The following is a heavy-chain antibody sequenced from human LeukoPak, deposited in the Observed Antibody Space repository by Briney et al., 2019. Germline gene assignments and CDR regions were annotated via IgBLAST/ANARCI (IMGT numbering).Heavy chain of an antibody. V-gene: IGHV3-30-3*01. Sequence: PGRSLTLSCAASGLSFGSYAMHWARQAPGKGLEWVAVISFDGSNKYYADSVKCRFTLSRDNSKHTRYLQMNSLRAEDTAAYYCAREGRSMVRGVTRSWFDPWGQGTLVTVSS. CDR2: ISFDGSNK. CDR3: AREGRSMVRGVTRSWFDP. CDR1: GLSFGSYA. J-gene: IGHJ5*02. D-gene: IGHD3-10*01.